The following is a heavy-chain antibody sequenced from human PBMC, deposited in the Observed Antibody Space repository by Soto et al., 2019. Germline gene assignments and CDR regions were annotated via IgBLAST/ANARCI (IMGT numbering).Heavy chain of an antibody. CDR3: AKDTYSGYDFGVWGYYFGY. Sequence: PGGSLRLSCAASGFTFSSYAMSWVRQAPGKGLEWVSAISGSGGSTYYADSVKGRFTISRDNSKNTLYLQMNSLRAEDTAVYYCAKDTYSGYDFGVWGYYFGYWGQGTLVTVSS. CDR2: ISGSGGST. CDR1: GFTFSSYA. V-gene: IGHV3-23*01. J-gene: IGHJ4*02. D-gene: IGHD5-12*01.